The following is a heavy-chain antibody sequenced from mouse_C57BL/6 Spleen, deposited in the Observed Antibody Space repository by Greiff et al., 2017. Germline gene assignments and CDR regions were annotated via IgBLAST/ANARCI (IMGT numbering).Heavy chain of an antibody. Sequence: EVKLVESGEGLVKPGGSLKLSCAASGFTFSSYAMSWVRQTPEKRLEWVAYISSGGDYIYYADTVKGRFTISSDNARNTLDLQMSRRKSEDAAMYYCTRDEYEFYAMDYWGQGTSVTVSS. CDR2: ISSGGDYI. CDR3: TRDEYEFYAMDY. CDR1: GFTFSSYA. V-gene: IGHV5-9-1*02. J-gene: IGHJ4*01. D-gene: IGHD2-3*01.